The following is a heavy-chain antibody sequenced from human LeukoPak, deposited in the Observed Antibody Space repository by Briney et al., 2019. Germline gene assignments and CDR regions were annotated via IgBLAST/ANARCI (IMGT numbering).Heavy chain of an antibody. V-gene: IGHV4-59*01. J-gene: IGHJ4*02. CDR1: GGSISSYY. Sequence: PSETLSLTCTVSGGSISSYYWSWIRQPPGKGLEWIGYIYYSGSTNYNPSLKSRVTISVDTSKNQFSLKLSSVTAADTAVYYCASGGTVPRFDSWGQGTLVTVSS. D-gene: IGHD4-17*01. CDR2: IYYSGST. CDR3: ASGGTVPRFDS.